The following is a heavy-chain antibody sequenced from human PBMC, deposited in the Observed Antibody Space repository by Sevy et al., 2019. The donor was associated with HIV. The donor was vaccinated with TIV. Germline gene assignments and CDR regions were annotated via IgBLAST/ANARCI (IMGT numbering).Heavy chain of an antibody. D-gene: IGHD2-2*01. Sequence: GSLRLSCAASGFTFSSYSMNWVRQAPGKGLEWVSSISSSSSYIYYADSVKGRFTISRDNAKNSLYLQMNSLRAEDTAVYYCARDGGRYCSSTSCPSYYYYGMDVWGQGTTVTVSS. V-gene: IGHV3-21*01. CDR3: ARDGGRYCSSTSCPSYYYYGMDV. CDR2: ISSSSSYI. J-gene: IGHJ6*02. CDR1: GFTFSSYS.